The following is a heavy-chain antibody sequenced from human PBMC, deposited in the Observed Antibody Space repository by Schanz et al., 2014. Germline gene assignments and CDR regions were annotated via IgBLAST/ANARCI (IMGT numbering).Heavy chain of an antibody. Sequence: QVQLVESGGGVVQPGRSLRLSCAASGFTFSGYGMHWVRQAPGKGLEWVAIISYDGRHKNYADSVKGRFTISRDNSKNTLYLQMNSLRAEDTAVYYCAKDMTTVTTYYYYYYGMDVWGQGTTVTVSS. D-gene: IGHD4-17*01. V-gene: IGHV3-30*18. J-gene: IGHJ6*02. CDR1: GFTFSGYG. CDR3: AKDMTTVTTYYYYYYGMDV. CDR2: ISYDGRHK.